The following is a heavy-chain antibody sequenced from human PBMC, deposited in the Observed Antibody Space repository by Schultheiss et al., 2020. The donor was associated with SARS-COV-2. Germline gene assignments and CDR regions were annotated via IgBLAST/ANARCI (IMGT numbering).Heavy chain of an antibody. V-gene: IGHV3-66*01. CDR3: VREGSSSYYFDF. J-gene: IGHJ4*02. D-gene: IGHD6-6*01. CDR2: IYSGGST. CDR1: GFTFSNSD. Sequence: GASLKISCAASGFTFSNSDMNWVRQAPGKGLEWVSVIYSGGSTYYADSVKGRFTISRDNSKNSLSLQMNSLRAEDTAVYYCVREGSSSYYFDFWGQGTLVTVSS.